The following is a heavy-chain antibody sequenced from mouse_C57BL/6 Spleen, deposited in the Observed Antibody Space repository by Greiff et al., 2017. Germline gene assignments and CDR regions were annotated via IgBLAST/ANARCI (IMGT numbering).Heavy chain of an antibody. CDR1: GYTFTSYW. Sequence: QVQLKQPGAELVKPGASVKMSCKASGYTFTSYWITWVKQRPGQGLEWIGDIYPGSGSTNYNEKFKSKATLTVDTSSSTAYMQISSLTSEDSAVYYCARWGTTVVATDYAMDYWGQGTSVTVSS. CDR2: IYPGSGST. V-gene: IGHV1-55*01. CDR3: ARWGTTVVATDYAMDY. D-gene: IGHD1-1*01. J-gene: IGHJ4*01.